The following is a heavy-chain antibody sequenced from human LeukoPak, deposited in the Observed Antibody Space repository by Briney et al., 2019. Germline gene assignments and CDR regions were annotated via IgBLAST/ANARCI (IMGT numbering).Heavy chain of an antibody. V-gene: IGHV4-30-2*01. CDR3: ARVEPSGAAGDY. CDR1: GGSISSGGYS. J-gene: IGHJ4*02. CDR2: IYHSGST. D-gene: IGHD1-26*01. Sequence: PSETLSLTCAVSGGSISSGGYSWSWIRQPPGKGLEWIGYIYHSGSTYYNPSLKSRVTISVDRSKNQFSLKLSSVTAADTAVYYYARVEPSGAAGDYWGQGTLVTVSS.